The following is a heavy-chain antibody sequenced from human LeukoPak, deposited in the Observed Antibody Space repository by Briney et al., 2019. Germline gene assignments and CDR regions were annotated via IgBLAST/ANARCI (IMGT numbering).Heavy chain of an antibody. Sequence: GGSLRLSCVASGFPFSGYWMDWVRQAPGKGMEWVANINQDGTNQYYAASVKGRFSISRGNAKNSLYLQMNSLRAEDTAVYYCSRSLDYLGQGALVTVSS. CDR2: INQDGTNQ. CDR1: GFPFSGYW. J-gene: IGHJ4*02. V-gene: IGHV3-7*01. CDR3: SRSLDY.